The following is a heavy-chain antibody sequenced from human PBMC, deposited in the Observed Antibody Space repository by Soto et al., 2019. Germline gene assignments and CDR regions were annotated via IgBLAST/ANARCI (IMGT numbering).Heavy chain of an antibody. CDR3: ASLLGDILTGYYDHWYFDL. Sequence: QVQLVESGGGVVQPGRSLRLSCAASGFTFSSYGMHWVRQAPGKGLEWVAVIWYDGSNKYYADSVKGRFTISRDNSKNTRYLQMNSLRAEDTAVYYCASLLGDILTGYYDHWYFDLWGRGTLVTVSS. J-gene: IGHJ2*01. V-gene: IGHV3-33*01. D-gene: IGHD3-9*01. CDR2: IWYDGSNK. CDR1: GFTFSSYG.